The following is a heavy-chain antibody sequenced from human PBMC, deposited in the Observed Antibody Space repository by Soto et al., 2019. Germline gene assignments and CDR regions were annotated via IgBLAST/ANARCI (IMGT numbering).Heavy chain of an antibody. Sequence: GASVKVSCKASGSTFTSYGISWVRQAPGQGLEWMGWISVYNDNTNYAQKLQGRVTMTTDTSTSTAYMELSSLRSEDTAVYYCASRLLNGLNDAFDIWGQGTMVTVSS. J-gene: IGHJ3*02. CDR3: ASRLLNGLNDAFDI. CDR1: GSTFTSYG. CDR2: ISVYNDNT. V-gene: IGHV1-18*04. D-gene: IGHD5-12*01.